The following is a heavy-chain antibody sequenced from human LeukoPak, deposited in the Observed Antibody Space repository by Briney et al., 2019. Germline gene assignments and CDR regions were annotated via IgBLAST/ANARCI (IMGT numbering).Heavy chain of an antibody. CDR1: GGSFSGYY. J-gene: IGHJ4*02. CDR3: ARGRSK. D-gene: IGHD2-2*01. CDR2: INHSGST. Sequence: PSETLSLTCAVYGGSFSGYYWSWIRQPPGKGLEWIGEINHSGSTNYNPSLKSRVTISVDTSKNQFSLKLSSVTAADTAVYYCARGRSKWGQGTLVTVPS. V-gene: IGHV4-34*01.